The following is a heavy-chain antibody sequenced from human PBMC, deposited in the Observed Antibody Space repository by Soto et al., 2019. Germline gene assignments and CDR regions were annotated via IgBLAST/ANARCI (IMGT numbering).Heavy chain of an antibody. CDR3: ARDPGIETITDRYFNF. CDR2: ISPRTGGT. CDR1: GYTFTNYY. Sequence: QVQLVQSGAEVKKPGASVKVSCQASGYTFTNYYLHWVRQAPGQGLEWMGWISPRTGGTKYAQTFQGRVTLTRDTSITTAYMELSSLRSDDTAVYYCARDPGIETITDRYFNFWGRGTLVTVSS. V-gene: IGHV1-2*02. J-gene: IGHJ2*01. D-gene: IGHD1-20*01.